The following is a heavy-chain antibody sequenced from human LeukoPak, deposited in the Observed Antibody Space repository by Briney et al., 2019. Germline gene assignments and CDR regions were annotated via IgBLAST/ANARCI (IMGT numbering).Heavy chain of an antibody. CDR2: ISAYNGNT. D-gene: IGHD5-24*01. Sequence: ASVKVSCKASGYTFTSYGFSWVRQAPGQGLEWMGWISAYNGNTNYAQSLQGRVTMTTDTSTSTAFMELRSLRSDDTAVYYCARVLRADMATSGYWGQGTLVTVSS. J-gene: IGHJ4*02. V-gene: IGHV1-18*01. CDR1: GYTFTSYG. CDR3: ARVLRADMATSGY.